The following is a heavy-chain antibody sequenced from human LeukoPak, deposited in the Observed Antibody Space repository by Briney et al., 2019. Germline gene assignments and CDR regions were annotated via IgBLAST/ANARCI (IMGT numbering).Heavy chain of an antibody. CDR3: ARLPTGTRVEFDI. CDR2: IYYSGST. D-gene: IGHD1-1*01. J-gene: IGHJ3*02. CDR1: GGSISSSSYY. V-gene: IGHV4-39*01. Sequence: SETLSLTCTVSGGSISSSSYYWGWIRQPPGKGLEWIGSIYYSGSTYYNPSLKSRVTISVDTSKDQFSLKLSSVTAADTAVYYCARLPTGTRVEFDIWGQGAMVTVSS.